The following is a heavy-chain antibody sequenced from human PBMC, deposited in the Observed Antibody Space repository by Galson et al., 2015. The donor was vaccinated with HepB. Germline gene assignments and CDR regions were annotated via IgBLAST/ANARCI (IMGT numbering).Heavy chain of an antibody. J-gene: IGHJ6*02. CDR1: GFTFSSYA. CDR2: ISYDGSNK. CDR3: ARELGYSSSWYWTADYYGMDV. Sequence: SLRLSCAASGFTFSSYAMHWVRQAPGKGLEWVAVISYDGSNKYYADSVKGRFTISRDNSKNTLYLQMNSLRAEDTAVYYCARELGYSSSWYWTADYYGMDVWGQGTTVTVSS. D-gene: IGHD6-13*01. V-gene: IGHV3-30*04.